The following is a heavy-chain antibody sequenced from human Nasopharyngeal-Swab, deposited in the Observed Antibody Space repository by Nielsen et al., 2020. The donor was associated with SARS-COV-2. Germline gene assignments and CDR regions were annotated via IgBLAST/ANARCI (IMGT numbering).Heavy chain of an antibody. D-gene: IGHD1-26*01. CDR3: ARVKWEIEVSSLSGFFYHMDV. J-gene: IGHJ6*03. CDR2: IDHSGTT. Sequence: SGTLSLTCSVSGGSIVSDHHVWSWLRQAPGKGLVWIGSIDHSGTTYFQPSLNSRVTMSTDTSKNQFSLMLASFTAADTAIYYCARVKWEIEVSSLSGFFYHMDVWGRGTSVTVSS. CDR1: GGSIVSDHHV. V-gene: IGHV4-30-4*01.